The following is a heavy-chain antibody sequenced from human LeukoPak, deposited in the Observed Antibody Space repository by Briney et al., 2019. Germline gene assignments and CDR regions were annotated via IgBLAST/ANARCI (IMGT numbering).Heavy chain of an antibody. CDR2: ISTYNGNT. D-gene: IGHD3-22*01. Sequence: ASVKVSCKASGYTFTDYGISWVRQAPGQGHEWMGWISTYNGNTNYAQNLQGRVAMTTDTSTSTAYMELRSLRSDDTAVYYCVRDCDRSGYYCYWGQGTLVTVSS. V-gene: IGHV1-18*01. J-gene: IGHJ4*02. CDR3: VRDCDRSGYYCY. CDR1: GYTFTDYG.